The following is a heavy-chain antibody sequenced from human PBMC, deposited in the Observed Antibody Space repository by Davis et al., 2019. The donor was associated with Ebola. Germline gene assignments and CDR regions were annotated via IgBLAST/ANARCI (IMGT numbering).Heavy chain of an antibody. V-gene: IGHV3-23*01. J-gene: IGHJ4*02. CDR3: AKGSGSGSYFGLGNYFDY. CDR1: GFTFSSYA. CDR2: ISGSGGST. D-gene: IGHD3-10*01. Sequence: GESLKISCAASGFTFSSYAMSWVRQAPGKGLEWVSAISGSGGSTYYADSVKGRFTISRDNSKNTLYLQMNSLRAEDTAVYYCAKGSGSGSYFGLGNYFDYWDQGTLVTVSS.